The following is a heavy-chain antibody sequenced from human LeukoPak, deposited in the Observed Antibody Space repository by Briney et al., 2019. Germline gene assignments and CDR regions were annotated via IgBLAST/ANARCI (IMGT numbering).Heavy chain of an antibody. Sequence: PSETLSLTCTVSGGSISSYYWSWIRRPPGKGLEWIGYIYYSGSTNYNPSLKSRVTISVDTSKNQFSLKLSSVTAADTAVYYCALPYFGAGVDAFDIWGQGTRVAVSS. CDR2: IYYSGST. J-gene: IGHJ3*02. CDR3: ALPYFGAGVDAFDI. D-gene: IGHD3-10*01. CDR1: GGSISSYY. V-gene: IGHV4-59*08.